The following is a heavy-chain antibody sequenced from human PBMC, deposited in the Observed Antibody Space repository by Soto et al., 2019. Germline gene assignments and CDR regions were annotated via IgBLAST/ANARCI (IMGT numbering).Heavy chain of an antibody. D-gene: IGHD3-9*01. CDR1: GGSISSGDYY. J-gene: IGHJ5*02. CDR3: ARDKIGDILTGPLNWFDP. Sequence: SETLSLTCTVSGGSISSGDYYWIWIRHPPGKGLEWIGYIYYSGSTYYNPSLKSRVTISVDTSKNQFSLKLSSVTAADTAVYYCARDKIGDILTGPLNWFDPWGQGTLVTVSS. V-gene: IGHV4-30-4*01. CDR2: IYYSGST.